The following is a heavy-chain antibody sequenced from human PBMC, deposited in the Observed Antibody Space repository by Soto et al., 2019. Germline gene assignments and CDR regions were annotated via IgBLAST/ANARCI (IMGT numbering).Heavy chain of an antibody. CDR1: GGTFSSYA. V-gene: IGHV1-69*13. CDR2: IIPIFGTA. CDR3: AIKHRDFWSGYYANWFDP. D-gene: IGHD3-3*01. Sequence: SVKVSCKASGGTFSSYAISWVRQAPGQGLEWMGGIIPIFGTANYAQKFQGRVTITADESTSTAYMELSSLRSEDTAVYYCAIKHRDFWSGYYANWFDPWGQGTLVTVSS. J-gene: IGHJ5*02.